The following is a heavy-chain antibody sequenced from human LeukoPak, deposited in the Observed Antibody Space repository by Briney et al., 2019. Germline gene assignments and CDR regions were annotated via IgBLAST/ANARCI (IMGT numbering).Heavy chain of an antibody. V-gene: IGHV4-59*11. CDR1: GGSISSHY. CDR2: IYYGGST. Sequence: SETLSPTCTVSGGSISSHYWSWIRQPPGKGLEWIGYIYYGGSTNYNLSLKSRVIISVDTSKNQFSLKLSSATAADTAVYYCARETDLYAFDIWGQGTMVTVSS. CDR3: ARETDLYAFDI. J-gene: IGHJ3*02.